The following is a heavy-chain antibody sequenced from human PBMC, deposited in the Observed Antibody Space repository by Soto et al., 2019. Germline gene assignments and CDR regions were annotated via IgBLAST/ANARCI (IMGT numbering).Heavy chain of an antibody. Sequence: SETLSLTFTVSGGSIISGDYYWSWIRQPPGKGLEWIGYIYYSGSTYYNPSLKSRVTISVDTSKNQFSLKLSSVTAADTAVYYCARVGLRYQNGMDVWGQGTTVTVSS. D-gene: IGHD3-9*01. CDR3: ARVGLRYQNGMDV. J-gene: IGHJ6*02. CDR2: IYYSGST. CDR1: GGSIISGDYY. V-gene: IGHV4-30-4*01.